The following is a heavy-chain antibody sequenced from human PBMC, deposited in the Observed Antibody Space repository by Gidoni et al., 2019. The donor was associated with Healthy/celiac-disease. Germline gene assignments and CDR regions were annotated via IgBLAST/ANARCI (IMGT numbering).Heavy chain of an antibody. V-gene: IGHV3-33*01. Sequence: QVQLVESGGGVVQPGRSLRLACTASGLLFRSSGFQWVRQGPGKGLEWVAVILYDGSNKYYGDRGKGRFTISRENSKNTLYLQMNSLRAEETAVYYCARDLAINDDGDYEGAYVDYWGQGSLVTVSS. J-gene: IGHJ4*02. D-gene: IGHD4-17*01. CDR3: ARDLAINDDGDYEGAYVDY. CDR2: ILYDGSNK. CDR1: GLLFRSSG.